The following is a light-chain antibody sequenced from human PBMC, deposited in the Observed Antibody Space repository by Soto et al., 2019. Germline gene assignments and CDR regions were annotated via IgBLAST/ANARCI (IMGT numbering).Light chain of an antibody. CDR3: QKYNSAPWT. CDR2: AAS. Sequence: IQMTQPQSSLSASVGDRVTITCRASQGISNALAWYQQKPGKVPKLLIYAASTLQSGVPSRFSGSGSGTDVTLTISSLQPEDVATYYCQKYNSAPWTFGQGTKVAIK. V-gene: IGKV1-27*01. J-gene: IGKJ1*01. CDR1: QGISNA.